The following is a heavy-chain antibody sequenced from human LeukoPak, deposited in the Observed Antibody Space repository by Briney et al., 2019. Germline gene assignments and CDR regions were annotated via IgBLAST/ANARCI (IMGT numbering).Heavy chain of an antibody. V-gene: IGHV1-18*01. CDR2: ISGYNGNT. CDR3: ARDRRVLVTLYYFDS. D-gene: IGHD3-10*01. Sequence: ASVKVSCKASGYTFTNYGISWVRQAPGQGLEWMGWISGYNGNTNYAQKFQGRVTMTTDTSTSTAYMHLRSLGSDDTAVYYCARDRRVLVTLYYFDSWGQGTLVTVSS. CDR1: GYTFTNYG. J-gene: IGHJ4*02.